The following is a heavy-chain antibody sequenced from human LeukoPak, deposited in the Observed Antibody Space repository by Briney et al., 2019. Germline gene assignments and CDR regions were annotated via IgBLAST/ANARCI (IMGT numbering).Heavy chain of an antibody. J-gene: IGHJ6*03. V-gene: IGHV3-74*01. CDR2: INPDDGST. CDR3: AKGLRTGVGPYMGYHYYMDV. Sequence: GGSLRLSCTASGFTFRKYWLHWVRQAPGKGLVWVSRINPDDGSTSYADSVKGRFTISRDNSYNTVSLQMNSLRDEDTGVYYCAKGLRTGVGPYMGYHYYMDVWGKGATVTVSS. CDR1: GFTFRKYW. D-gene: IGHD3-16*01.